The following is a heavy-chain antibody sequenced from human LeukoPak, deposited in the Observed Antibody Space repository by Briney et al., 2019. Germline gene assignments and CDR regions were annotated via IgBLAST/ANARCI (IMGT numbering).Heavy chain of an antibody. CDR3: ASGLPVTMGIDY. CDR2: ISSSSSYI. J-gene: IGHJ4*02. CDR1: GFTFSSYS. Sequence: GGSLRLSCAASGFTFSSYSMNWVRQAPGKGLEWVSSISSSSSYIYYADSVKGRFTISRDNAKNSLYLQMNSLRAEDTAVYYCASGLPVTMGIDYWGQGTLVTVSS. D-gene: IGHD4-17*01. V-gene: IGHV3-21*01.